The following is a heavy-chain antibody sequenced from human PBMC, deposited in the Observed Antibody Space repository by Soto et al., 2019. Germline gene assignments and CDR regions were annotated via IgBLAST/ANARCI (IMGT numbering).Heavy chain of an antibody. J-gene: IGHJ6*03. V-gene: IGHV1-3*01. CDR1: GYTFTSYA. CDR3: ARSLDPYYYYYYMDV. Sequence: ASVQGSCQASGYTFTSYAMRWVRPAPGQRLAWMGWLNAGTGNRFYSQNGEGRDTTTKDTTASTAYMALSSLRSEDTAVYYCARSLDPYYYYYYMDVWGKGTTVTVSS. CDR2: LNAGTGNR.